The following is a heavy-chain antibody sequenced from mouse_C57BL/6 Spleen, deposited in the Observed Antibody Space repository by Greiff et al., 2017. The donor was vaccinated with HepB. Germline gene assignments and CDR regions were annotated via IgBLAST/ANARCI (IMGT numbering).Heavy chain of an antibody. V-gene: IGHV1-61*01. CDR1: GYTFTSYW. J-gene: IGHJ2*01. Sequence: VQLKQPGAELVRPGSSVKLSCKASGYTFTSYWMDWVKQRPGQGLEWIGNIYPSDSETHYNQKFKDKATLTVDKSSSTAYMQLSSLTSEDSAVYYCAREGVGFDYWGQGTTLTVSS. CDR2: IYPSDSET. CDR3: AREGVGFDY.